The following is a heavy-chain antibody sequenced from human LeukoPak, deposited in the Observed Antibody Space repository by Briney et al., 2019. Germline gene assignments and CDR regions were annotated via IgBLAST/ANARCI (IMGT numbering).Heavy chain of an antibody. CDR2: INHSGST. CDR3: ARGGPAYYDFWSGPYANWFDP. Sequence: SETLSLTCAVYGGSSSGYYWSWIRQPPGKGLEWIGEINHSGSTNYNPSLKSRVTISVDTSKNQFSLKLSSVTAADTAVYYCARGGPAYYDFWSGPYANWFDPWGQGTLVTVSS. D-gene: IGHD3-3*01. J-gene: IGHJ5*02. V-gene: IGHV4-34*01. CDR1: GGSSSGYY.